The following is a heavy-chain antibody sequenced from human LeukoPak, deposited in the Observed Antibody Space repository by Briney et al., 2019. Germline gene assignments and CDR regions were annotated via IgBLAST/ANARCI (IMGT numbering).Heavy chain of an antibody. CDR3: ARRRCTVDVCYTAGAFDI. Sequence: GESLKISCKGSGYSFTSYWIGWVRQMPGKGLEWMGIIYPGDSDTRYSPSLQGHITISADKSINAAYLQWSSLKASDTAMYYCARRRCTVDVCYTAGAFDISSQATVVTVSS. CDR1: GYSFTSYW. D-gene: IGHD2-8*02. CDR2: IYPGDSDT. J-gene: IGHJ3*02. V-gene: IGHV5-51*01.